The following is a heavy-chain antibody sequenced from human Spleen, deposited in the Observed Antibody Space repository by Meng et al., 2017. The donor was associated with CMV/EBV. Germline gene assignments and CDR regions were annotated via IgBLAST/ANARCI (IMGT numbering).Heavy chain of an antibody. V-gene: IGHV3-23*01. CDR2: ISGSDGRT. CDR1: GFTFSSYA. D-gene: IGHD1-26*01. J-gene: IGHJ6*02. Sequence: GGCLRLTCAASGFTFSSYAMTWVRQAPGKGLEWVSGISGSDGRTYYADSVKGQFAISRDNSENTLYLQMNSLRAEDTALYYCARKQSGSYWGGSIHYGMDVWGQGTTVTVSS. CDR3: ARKQSGSYWGGSIHYGMDV.